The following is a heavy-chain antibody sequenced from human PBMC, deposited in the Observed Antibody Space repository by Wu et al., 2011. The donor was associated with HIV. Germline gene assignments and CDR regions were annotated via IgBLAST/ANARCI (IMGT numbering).Heavy chain of an antibody. CDR1: GYTFTSYW. CDR3: ARGAFGGLLAKPLDY. Sequence: VQLVQSGAEVKKPGESLKISCQGSGYTFTSYWIAWVRQMPGKGLEWMGIIYPGDSDTRYSPSFQGQVTISADKSISTAYLQWSSVKASDTAMYYCARGAFGGLLAKPLDYWGQGTLVTVSS. V-gene: IGHV5-51*03. D-gene: IGHD3-16*02. J-gene: IGHJ4*02. CDR2: IYPGDSDT.